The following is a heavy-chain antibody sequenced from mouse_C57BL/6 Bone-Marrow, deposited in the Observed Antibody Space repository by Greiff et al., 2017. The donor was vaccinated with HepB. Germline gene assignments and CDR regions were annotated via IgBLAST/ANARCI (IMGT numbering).Heavy chain of an antibody. D-gene: IGHD1-1*01. V-gene: IGHV10-1*01. CDR2: IRSKSNNYAT. CDR1: GFSFNTYA. J-gene: IGHJ4*01. Sequence: EVKLVESGGGLVQPKGSLKLSCAASGFSFNTYAMNWVRQAPGKGLEWVARIRSKSNNYATYYADSVKDRFTISRDDSESMLYLQMNNLKTEDTAMYYCVRVPVVNYAMDYWGQGTSVTVSS. CDR3: VRVPVVNYAMDY.